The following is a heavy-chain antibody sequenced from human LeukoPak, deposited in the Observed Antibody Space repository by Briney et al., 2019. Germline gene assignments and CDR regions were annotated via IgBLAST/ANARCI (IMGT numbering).Heavy chain of an antibody. V-gene: IGHV1-2*02. D-gene: IGHD2-2*01. CDR1: GYTFTGYY. CDR2: INPNSGGT. CDR3: ARGDCSSTSCYIIKWFDP. Sequence: GASVKVSCKASGYTFTGYYMHWVRQAPAQGLEWVGWINPNSGGTNYAQKFQGRVTMTRDTSISTAYMELSRLRSDDTAAYYCARGDCSSTSCYIIKWFDPWGQGTLATVSS. J-gene: IGHJ5*02.